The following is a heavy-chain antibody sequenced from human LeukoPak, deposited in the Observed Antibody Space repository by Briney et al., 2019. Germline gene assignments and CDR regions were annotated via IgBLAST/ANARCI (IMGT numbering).Heavy chain of an antibody. V-gene: IGHV1-2*06. Sequence: ASVTVSCTASGYTFTGYYIHWVRQAPGQGLEWMGRINPKSGDTNYPQKFQGRVTMTRDTSISTAYMELSSLRSDDTAVYYCARIWLVRGYTYFDQWGQGTLVTVSS. CDR2: INPKSGDT. D-gene: IGHD6-19*01. J-gene: IGHJ4*02. CDR3: ARIWLVRGYTYFDQ. CDR1: GYTFTGYY.